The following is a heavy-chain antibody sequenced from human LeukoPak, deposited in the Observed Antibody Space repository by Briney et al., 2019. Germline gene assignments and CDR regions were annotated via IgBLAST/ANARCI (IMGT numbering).Heavy chain of an antibody. CDR1: GVSSSSSY. Sequence: PSETLSLTCTVSGVSSSSSYWSWLRQPAGKGLEWIGRIYTSGSTNYNPSLKSRVTMSVDTSKNQFSLKLSSVTAADTAVYYCAREGGYYYVDYWGQGTLVTVSS. D-gene: IGHD3-22*01. V-gene: IGHV4-4*07. CDR2: IYTSGST. J-gene: IGHJ4*02. CDR3: AREGGYYYVDY.